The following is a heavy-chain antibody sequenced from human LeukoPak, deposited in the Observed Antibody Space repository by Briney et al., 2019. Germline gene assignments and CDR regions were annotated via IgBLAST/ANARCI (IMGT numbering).Heavy chain of an antibody. Sequence: GGSLRLSCAASGFTFSSYAMHWVRQAPGKGLEWVAVISYDGSNKYYADSVKGRFTISRDNSKNTLYLQMNSLRAEDTAVYYCARDLPATTGYWGQGTLVTVSS. CDR2: ISYDGSNK. V-gene: IGHV3-30-3*01. CDR3: ARDLPATTGY. D-gene: IGHD4-11*01. J-gene: IGHJ4*02. CDR1: GFTFSSYA.